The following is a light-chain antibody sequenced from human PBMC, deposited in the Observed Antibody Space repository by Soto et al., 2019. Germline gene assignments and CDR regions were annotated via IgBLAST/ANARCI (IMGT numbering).Light chain of an antibody. J-gene: IGKJ4*01. CDR3: QQYYNTPLT. CDR2: WAS. Sequence: DIVMTQSPESLAVSLGERATINCKSSQSVLYSSDTKDYLSWYQQKPGQPPKLLIYWASTRESGVPDRFRGSGSGTDFTLAISSLQAEDVAVYYCQQYYNTPLTFGGGTKVEIK. CDR1: QSVLYSSDTKDY. V-gene: IGKV4-1*01.